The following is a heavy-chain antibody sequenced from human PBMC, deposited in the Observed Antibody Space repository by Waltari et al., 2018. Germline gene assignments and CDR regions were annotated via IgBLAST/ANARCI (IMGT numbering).Heavy chain of an antibody. CDR3: ARGPSRRGMATTRSFDY. CDR1: GGTFSSYA. CDR2: IIPIFGTA. Sequence: QVQLVQSGAEVKKTGSSVKVSCKASGGTFSSYAISWVRQAPGQGLEWMGGIIPIFGTANYAQKFQGRVTITADESTSTAYMELSSLRSEDTAVYYCARGPSRRGMATTRSFDYWGQGTLVTVSS. V-gene: IGHV1-69*01. J-gene: IGHJ4*02. D-gene: IGHD1-1*01.